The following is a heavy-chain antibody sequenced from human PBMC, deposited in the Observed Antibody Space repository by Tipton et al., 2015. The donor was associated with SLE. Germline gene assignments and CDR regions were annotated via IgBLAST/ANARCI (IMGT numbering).Heavy chain of an antibody. V-gene: IGHV4-59*12. J-gene: IGHJ3*01. Sequence: LRLSCAASGFTFSSYAMSWVRQAPGKGLEWIGSVYYSGKTSYTPSLMNRVIISEDPSTNQFSLILSSVTAADTAVNYCARELMGWGRGRAFDLWGHGRKVTVSS. CDR3: ARELMGWGRGRAFDL. D-gene: IGHD2-8*02. CDR2: VYYSGKT. CDR1: GFTFSSYA.